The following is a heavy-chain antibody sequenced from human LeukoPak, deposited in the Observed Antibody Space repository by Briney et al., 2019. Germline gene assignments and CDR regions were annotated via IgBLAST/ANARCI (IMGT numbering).Heavy chain of an antibody. V-gene: IGHV4-39*01. CDR2: IYYSGST. CDR3: ARHSGYSSGWYVTLDAFDI. CDR1: GGSISSGSYY. J-gene: IGHJ3*02. D-gene: IGHD6-19*01. Sequence: PSETLSLTCTVSGGSISSGSYYWSWIRQPAGKGLEWIGSIYYSGSTYYNPSLKSRVTISVDTSKNQFSLKLSSVTAADTAVYYCARHSGYSSGWYVTLDAFDIWGQGTMVTVSS.